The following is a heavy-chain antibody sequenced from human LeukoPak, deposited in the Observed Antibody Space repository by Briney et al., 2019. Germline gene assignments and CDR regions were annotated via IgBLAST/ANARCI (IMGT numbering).Heavy chain of an antibody. CDR2: IYTSGST. J-gene: IGHJ6*02. D-gene: IGHD2-2*01. CDR1: GGSISSYY. CDR3: ARAGTTSPYYYYGMDV. V-gene: IGHV4-4*07. Sequence: SETLSLTCTVSGGSISSYYWNWIRQPAGKGLEWIGRIYTSGSTNYNPSLKSRVTMSVDTSKNQFSLKLSSVTAADTAVYYCARAGTTSPYYYYGMDVWGQGTTVTVSS.